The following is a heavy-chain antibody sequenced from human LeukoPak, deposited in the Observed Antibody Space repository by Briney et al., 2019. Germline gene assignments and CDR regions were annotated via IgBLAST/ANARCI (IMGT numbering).Heavy chain of an antibody. CDR3: ARISGYDSSGYYPDY. CDR2: IWYDGSNK. D-gene: IGHD3-22*01. V-gene: IGHV3-33*01. CDR1: GFTFSSYG. Sequence: PGRSLRLSCAASGFTFSSYGMHWVRQAPGKGLEWVAVIWYDGSNKYYADSVKGRFTISRDNSKNTLYLQMNSLRAGDTAVYYCARISGYDSSGYYPDYWGQGTLVTVSS. J-gene: IGHJ4*02.